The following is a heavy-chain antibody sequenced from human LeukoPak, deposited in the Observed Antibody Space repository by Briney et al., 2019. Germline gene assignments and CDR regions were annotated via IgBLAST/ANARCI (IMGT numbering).Heavy chain of an antibody. CDR2: MNPNSGNT. CDR3: AREGMVQLGFDP. CDR1: GYTFTSYD. Sequence: ASVKVSCKASGYTFTSYDINWVRQATGQGLEWMGWMNPNSGNTGYAQKFQGRVTMTRNTSISTAYMELSSLRSEDTAVYYCAREGMVQLGFDPWGQGTLVTVSS. J-gene: IGHJ5*02. D-gene: IGHD1-1*01. V-gene: IGHV1-8*01.